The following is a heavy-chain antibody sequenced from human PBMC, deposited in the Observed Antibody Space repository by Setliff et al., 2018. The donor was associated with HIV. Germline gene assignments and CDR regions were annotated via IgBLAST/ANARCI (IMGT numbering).Heavy chain of an antibody. D-gene: IGHD1-26*01. J-gene: IGHJ4*02. Sequence: NPSETLSLTCTVSGGSISSYYWSWIRQPPGKGLEWIGYICYSGSTNYNPSLKSRVTISVDTSKNQFSLKLSSVTAADTAIYYCAHPPPPWEPSPGNYWGQGTLVTVSS. CDR1: GGSISSYY. CDR2: ICYSGST. V-gene: IGHV4-59*01. CDR3: AHPPPPWEPSPGNY.